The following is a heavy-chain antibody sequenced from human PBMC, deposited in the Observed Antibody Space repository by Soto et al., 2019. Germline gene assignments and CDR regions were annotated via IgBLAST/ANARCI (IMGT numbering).Heavy chain of an antibody. Sequence: VQLVESGGGVVQPGRSLRLSCAASGFIFSSYWMHWVRQAPGKGLVWVSCINSDGTSTTYADSVKGRFTISRDNAKNTLYLQMNSLRAEDTAVYYCVRENYDSSGGNWGQGTLVTVSS. J-gene: IGHJ4*02. D-gene: IGHD3-22*01. V-gene: IGHV3-74*01. CDR1: GFIFSSYW. CDR3: VRENYDSSGGN. CDR2: INSDGTST.